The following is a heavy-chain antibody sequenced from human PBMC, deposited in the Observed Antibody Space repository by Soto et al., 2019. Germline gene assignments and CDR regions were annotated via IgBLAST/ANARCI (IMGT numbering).Heavy chain of an antibody. CDR1: GGTFSSYA. V-gene: IGHV1-69*01. CDR2: IIPIFGTA. D-gene: IGHD2-15*01. CDR3: ARSQGGSSSLDIYYYYYYGMDV. J-gene: IGHJ6*02. Sequence: QVQLVQSGAEVKKPGSSVKVSCKAPGGTFSSYAISWVRQAPGHGLEWMGGIIPIFGTANYAQKFQGSVTITADESTSTGYMELSSLRSEDKAVYYCARSQGGSSSLDIYYYYYYGMDVWGQGTTVTVSS.